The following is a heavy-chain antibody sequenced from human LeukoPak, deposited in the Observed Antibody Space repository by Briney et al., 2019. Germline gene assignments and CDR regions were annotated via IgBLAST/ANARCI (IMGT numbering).Heavy chain of an antibody. D-gene: IGHD6-13*01. CDR2: ISGSGGST. CDR1: EFTFSSYA. CDR3: AKGQQQLVSRFDY. V-gene: IGHV3-23*01. Sequence: GGSLRLSCAASEFTFSSYAMSWVRQAPGKGLEWVSAISGSGGSTYYADSVKGRFTISRDNSKNTLYLQMNSLRAEDTAVYYCAKGQQQLVSRFDYWGQGTLVTVSS. J-gene: IGHJ4*02.